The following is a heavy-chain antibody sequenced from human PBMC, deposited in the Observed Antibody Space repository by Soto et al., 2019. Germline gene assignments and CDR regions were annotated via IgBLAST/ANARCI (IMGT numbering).Heavy chain of an antibody. CDR3: SRGYAMDV. Sequence: QVLLVQSGAEVKKPGASVKVSCKASGNTLTNYDINWVRQATGQGLEWMGWINPNSGNTGYAPKFQGRLTMTRDTSKSTAYMELSSLRSEDTAIYYCSRGYAMDVWGQGTTVTVSS. CDR2: INPNSGNT. V-gene: IGHV1-8*01. CDR1: GNTLTNYD. J-gene: IGHJ6*02.